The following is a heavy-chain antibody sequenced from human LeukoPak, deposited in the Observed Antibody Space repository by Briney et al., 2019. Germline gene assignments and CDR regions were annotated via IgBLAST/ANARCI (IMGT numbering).Heavy chain of an antibody. J-gene: IGHJ4*02. CDR3: ARARYYYDSSVSR. D-gene: IGHD3-22*01. CDR1: GGSFSGYY. Sequence: PSETLSLTCAVYGGSFSGYYWSWIRQPPGKGLEWIGEINHSGSTNYNPSLKSRVTISVDTSKNQFSLKLSSVTAADTAVYCCARARYYYDSSVSRWGQGTLVTVSS. V-gene: IGHV4-34*01. CDR2: INHSGST.